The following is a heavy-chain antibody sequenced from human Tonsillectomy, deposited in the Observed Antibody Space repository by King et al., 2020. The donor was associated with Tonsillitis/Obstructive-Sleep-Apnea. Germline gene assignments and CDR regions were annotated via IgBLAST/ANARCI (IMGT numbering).Heavy chain of an antibody. CDR2: INWNGGST. V-gene: IGHV3-20*04. D-gene: IGHD2-2*01. J-gene: IGHJ6*03. Sequence: VQLVESGGGVVRPGGSLRLSCAASGFTFDDYGMSWVRQAPGKGLEWVSGINWNGGSTGYADSVKGRFTISRDNAKNSLYLHMNSLRAEDTALYYCARGGGCSSTSCYQGGYYYMDVWGKGTTVTVSS. CDR3: ARGGGCSSTSCYQGGYYYMDV. CDR1: GFTFDDYG.